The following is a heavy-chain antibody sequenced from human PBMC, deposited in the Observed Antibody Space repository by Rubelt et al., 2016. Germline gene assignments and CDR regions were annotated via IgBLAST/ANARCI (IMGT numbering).Heavy chain of an antibody. D-gene: IGHD4-11*01. Sequence: QLVESGGGLVKPGGSLRLSCAPTGFTLGDAWVSWVRQTPGKGLERVANINEGGNEKYYGDSVRGRFTISRDNAKNSLYLQMNSLRDEDTAVYYCAKDQGVYTNYMYHWGQGALVTVSS. CDR1: GFTLGDAW. CDR2: INEGGNEK. V-gene: IGHV3-7*04. CDR3: AKDQGVYTNYMYH. J-gene: IGHJ4*02.